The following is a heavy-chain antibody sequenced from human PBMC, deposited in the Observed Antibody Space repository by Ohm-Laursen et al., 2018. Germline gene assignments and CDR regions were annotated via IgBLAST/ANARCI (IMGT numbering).Heavy chain of an antibody. CDR2: IYYSGST. D-gene: IGHD6-13*01. CDR1: GDSISSYY. J-gene: IGHJ4*02. V-gene: IGHV4-59*01. CDR3: ARETLAAAGFDY. Sequence: SDTLSLTCTVSGDSISSYYRSWIRQPPGKGLEWIGYIYYSGSTNYNPSLKSRVTISVDTSKNQFSLKLSSVTAADTAVYYCARETLAAAGFDYWGQGTLVTVSS.